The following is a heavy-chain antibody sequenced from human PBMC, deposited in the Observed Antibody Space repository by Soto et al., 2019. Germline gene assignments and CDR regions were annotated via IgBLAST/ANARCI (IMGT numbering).Heavy chain of an antibody. CDR3: ARDSYDSSGYYYSYGMDV. J-gene: IGHJ6*02. CDR1: GDSVSSNSAA. D-gene: IGHD3-22*01. Sequence: SQTLSLTCVISGDSVSSNSAAWNWIRQSPSRGLEWLGRTYYRSKWYNDYAVSVKSRITINPDTSKNQFSLQLNSVTPEDTAVYYCARDSYDSSGYYYSYGMDVWGQGTTVTV. CDR2: TYYRSKWYN. V-gene: IGHV6-1*01.